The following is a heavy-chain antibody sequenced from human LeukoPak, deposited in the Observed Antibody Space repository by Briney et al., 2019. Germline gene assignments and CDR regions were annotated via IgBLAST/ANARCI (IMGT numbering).Heavy chain of an antibody. J-gene: IGHJ3*02. CDR3: ASSGTIDAFDI. CDR2: IYDSGST. V-gene: IGHV4-59*11. Sequence: PSETLSLTCTVSGGYLGSHYWTWIRQPPGKGLEWIGYIYDSGSTYYHPSLKSRVTTSVDTSKNQFSLKLSSVTAADTAVYYCASSGTIDAFDIWGQGTMVTVSS. D-gene: IGHD1-26*01. CDR1: GGYLGSHY.